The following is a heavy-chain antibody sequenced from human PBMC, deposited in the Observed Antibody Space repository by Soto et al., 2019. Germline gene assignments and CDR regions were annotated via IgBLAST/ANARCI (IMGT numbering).Heavy chain of an antibody. CDR1: GFSLRNGGVG. CDR2: IYWNDDK. Sequence: QITLKESGPTLVKATQTLTLTCSFSGFSLRNGGVGVGWIRQPPGKALEWLALIYWNDDKRYSPSLKSRLTLTKDTSKDQVVLTLTNVAPVDTSTYYCAHKLDTVDWFDPWGQATLVTVSS. V-gene: IGHV2-5*01. J-gene: IGHJ5*02. CDR3: AHKLDTVDWFDP. D-gene: IGHD5-18*01.